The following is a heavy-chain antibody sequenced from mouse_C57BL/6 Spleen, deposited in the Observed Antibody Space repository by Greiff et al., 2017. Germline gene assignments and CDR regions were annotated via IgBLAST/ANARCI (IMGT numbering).Heavy chain of an antibody. V-gene: IGHV1-64*01. Sequence: QVQLQQPGAELVKPGASVKLSCKASGYTFTSYWMHWVKQRPGQGLEWIGMIHPNSGSTNYNEKIKSKATLTVDKSSSTAYVQLSSLTSEVSSVYSSARSGFITTPFVYFDYWGQGTTLPVSS. D-gene: IGHD1-1*01. CDR1: GYTFTSYW. J-gene: IGHJ2*01. CDR3: ARSGFITTPFVYFDY. CDR2: IHPNSGST.